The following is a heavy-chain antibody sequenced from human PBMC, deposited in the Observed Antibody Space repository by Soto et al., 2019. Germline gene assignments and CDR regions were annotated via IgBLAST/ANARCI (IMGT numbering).Heavy chain of an antibody. Sequence: LRLSCAASGFTFSSYAMSWVRQAPGKGLEWVSSISGVDGRTYYAESVKGRFTISRDNSKNMLYLSMSSLRAEDTAVYYCAKDDAGYHSYCDPWGQGTLVTVSS. V-gene: IGHV3-23*01. CDR3: AKDDAGYHSYCDP. D-gene: IGHD3-22*01. CDR1: GFTFSSYA. J-gene: IGHJ4*02. CDR2: ISGVDGRT.